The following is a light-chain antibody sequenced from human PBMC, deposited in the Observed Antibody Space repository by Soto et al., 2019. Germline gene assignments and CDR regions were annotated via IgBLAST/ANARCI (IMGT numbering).Light chain of an antibody. CDR3: SSNTSTSTPWV. J-gene: IGLJ3*02. CDR2: DVS. Sequence: QSALTQPASVSGSPGQSITISCTGTSSDVGSYNYVSWYQQHPGKAPKLMIYDVSNRPSGISSRFSGSKSGNTASLTISGLQAEDEADYYCSSNTSTSTPWVLGGGTKLTVL. V-gene: IGLV2-14*01. CDR1: SSDVGSYNY.